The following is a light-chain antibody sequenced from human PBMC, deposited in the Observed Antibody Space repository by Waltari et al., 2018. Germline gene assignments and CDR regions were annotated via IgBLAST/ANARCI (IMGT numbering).Light chain of an antibody. CDR1: QTVLYSSNNKNY. Sequence: DIVMTQSPDSLAVSLCERATINCKSSQTVLYSSNNKNYLAWFQQKPGQPPKLLIYWASTRESGVPDRFNGSGSGTDFTLTINSLQAEDVAVYYCQQYYGSPLTFGGGTKVEIK. CDR2: WAS. V-gene: IGKV4-1*01. J-gene: IGKJ4*01. CDR3: QQYYGSPLT.